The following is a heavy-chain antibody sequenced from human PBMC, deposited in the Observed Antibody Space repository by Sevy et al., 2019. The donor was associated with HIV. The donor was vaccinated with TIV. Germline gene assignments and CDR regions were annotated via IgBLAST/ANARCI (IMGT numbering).Heavy chain of an antibody. D-gene: IGHD3-16*01. J-gene: IGHJ4*02. V-gene: IGHV3-11*06. CDR2: ISSSSSYT. CDR1: GFTFSDYY. Sequence: WGCLRLSCAASGFTFSDYYMSWIRQAPGKGLEWVSYISSSSSYTKYADSVKGRFTISRDNAKNSLYLLMNSLRTEDTAVYYCARRNYEYGEYYFDYWGQGTLVTVSS. CDR3: ARRNYEYGEYYFDY.